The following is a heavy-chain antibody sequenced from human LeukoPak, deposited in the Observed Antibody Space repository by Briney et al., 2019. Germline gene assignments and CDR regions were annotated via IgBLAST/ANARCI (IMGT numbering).Heavy chain of an antibody. Sequence: PSETLSLTCTVSGGSISSYYWSWIRQPPGKGLEWIGCIYYSGSTNYNPSLKSRVTISVDTSKNQFSLKLSSVTAADTAVYYCAKDLYYYDSSGYYRPPFDYWGQGTLVTVSS. V-gene: IGHV4-59*01. CDR1: GGSISSYY. D-gene: IGHD3-22*01. CDR3: AKDLYYYDSSGYYRPPFDY. J-gene: IGHJ4*02. CDR2: IYYSGST.